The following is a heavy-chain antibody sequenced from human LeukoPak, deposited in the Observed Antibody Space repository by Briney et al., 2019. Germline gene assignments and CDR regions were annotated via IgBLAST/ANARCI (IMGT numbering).Heavy chain of an antibody. Sequence: PSETLSLTCTVSGGSISSYYWSWIRQPPGKGLEWIGYIYYSGSTNYNPSLKSRVTISVDTSKNQFSLKLSSVTAADTAVYYCASQKIATYYYGSGSKGVIDYFDYWGQGTLVTVSS. V-gene: IGHV4-59*08. CDR1: GGSISSYY. D-gene: IGHD3-10*01. CDR3: ASQKIATYYYGSGSKGVIDYFDY. CDR2: IYYSGST. J-gene: IGHJ4*02.